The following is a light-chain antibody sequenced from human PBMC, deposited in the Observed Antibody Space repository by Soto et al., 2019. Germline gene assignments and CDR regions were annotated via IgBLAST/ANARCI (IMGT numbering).Light chain of an antibody. V-gene: IGKV1-39*01. CDR3: QQNYSSPLT. CDR2: AAS. CDR1: QSIINN. J-gene: IGKJ4*01. Sequence: DIQITQSPSSLSVSVGDRVTLTCRASQSIINNLIWFQQKTGNAPKLLIYAASSLQSGVPSRFSGSGSGTDFILTINSLQPEDVATYYCQQNYSSPLTFGGGTKVEI.